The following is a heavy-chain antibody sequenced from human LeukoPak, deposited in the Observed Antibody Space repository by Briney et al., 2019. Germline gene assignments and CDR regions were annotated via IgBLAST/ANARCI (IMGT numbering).Heavy chain of an antibody. CDR3: ARRESGYSSGWYSEYFQH. CDR1: GYTFTIYA. D-gene: IGHD6-19*01. J-gene: IGHJ1*01. Sequence: GASVKVSCTASGYTFTIYAMHWVRQAPGQRLEWMGWINAGNGNTKYSQKFQGRVTITRDTSASTAYMELSSLRSEDTAVYYCARRESGYSSGWYSEYFQHWGQGTLVTVSS. V-gene: IGHV1-3*01. CDR2: INAGNGNT.